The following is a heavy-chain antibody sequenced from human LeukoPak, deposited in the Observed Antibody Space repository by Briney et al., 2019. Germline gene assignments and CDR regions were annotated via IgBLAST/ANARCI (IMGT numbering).Heavy chain of an antibody. CDR3: ARAPTYYYDSSGYYYDS. CDR1: GYTFTGYY. V-gene: IGHV1-2*06. D-gene: IGHD3-22*01. Sequence: ASVKVSCKASGYTFTGYYMHWVRQAPGQGLEWMGRINPNSGGTNYAQKFQGRVTMTRDTPINTAYMELSRLRSDDTAVYYCARAPTYYYDSSGYYYDSWGQGTLVTVSS. CDR2: INPNSGGT. J-gene: IGHJ4*02.